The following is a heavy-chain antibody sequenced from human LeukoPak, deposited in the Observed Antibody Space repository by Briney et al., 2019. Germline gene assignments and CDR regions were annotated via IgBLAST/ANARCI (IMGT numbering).Heavy chain of an antibody. J-gene: IGHJ4*02. CDR3: ARVAYRDSSGIDY. CDR2: IIPILGIA. V-gene: IGHV1-69*04. D-gene: IGHD3-22*01. CDR1: GGTFSSYA. Sequence: VASVKVSCKASGGTFSSYAISWVRQAPGQGLAWMGRIIPILGIANYAQKFQGRVTITADKSTSTAYMELSSLRSEDTAVYYCARVAYRDSSGIDYWGQGTLVTVSS.